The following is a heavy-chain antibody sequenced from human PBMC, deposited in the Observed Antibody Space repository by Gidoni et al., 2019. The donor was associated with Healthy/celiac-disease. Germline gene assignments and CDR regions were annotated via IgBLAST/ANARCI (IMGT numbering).Heavy chain of an antibody. J-gene: IGHJ2*01. V-gene: IGHV4-39*01. Sequence: QLQLQESGPGLVKPSETLSLTCTVSGGSISSSSYYLGWTRQPPGKGLEWIGSIYYSGSTYYNPSLKSRVTISVDTSKNQFSLKLSSVTAADTAVYYCARLQRRRPSAAAGIAGVWYFDLWGRGTLVTVSS. D-gene: IGHD6-13*01. CDR2: IYYSGST. CDR1: GGSISSSSYY. CDR3: ARLQRRRPSAAAGIAGVWYFDL.